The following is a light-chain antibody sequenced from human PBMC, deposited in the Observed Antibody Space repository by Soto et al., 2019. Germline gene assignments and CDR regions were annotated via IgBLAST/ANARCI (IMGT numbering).Light chain of an antibody. Sequence: IVLTQSPGTLSLSPGERATFSCRARQSISGTYLAWYQQRPGQAPRLLIYDISNRATGIPDRFSGSGSGADFTLTISRLEPEDFAVYYCQQYGTSPQTFGQGTRLEIK. CDR2: DIS. CDR1: QSISGTY. CDR3: QQYGTSPQT. J-gene: IGKJ5*01. V-gene: IGKV3-20*01.